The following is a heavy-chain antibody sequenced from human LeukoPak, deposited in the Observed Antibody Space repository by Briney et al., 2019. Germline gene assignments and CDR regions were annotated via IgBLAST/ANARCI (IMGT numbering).Heavy chain of an antibody. CDR3: ARRLDY. CDR1: GFTLNDHY. J-gene: IGHJ4*02. Sequence: GGSLRLSCAASGFTLNDHYMDWVRQAPGKGLEWVGRTRNKAHSYTTEYAASVKGRFTISRDDSNNSLYLQMNSLRPEDTAVYYCARRLDYWGQGTLVTVSS. V-gene: IGHV3-72*01. CDR2: TRNKAHSYTT.